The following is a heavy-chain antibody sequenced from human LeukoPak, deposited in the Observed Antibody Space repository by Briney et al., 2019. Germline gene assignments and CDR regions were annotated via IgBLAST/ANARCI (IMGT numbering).Heavy chain of an antibody. D-gene: IGHD1-1*01. V-gene: IGHV3-13*01. CDR3: AREVMSTNFFDALDI. Sequence: GGSLRLSCAASGFTFSSYDMHWVRQAAGKGLEWVSGIGRNDDTYYSGSVRGRSTISRDDAKNSLYLQMHSLRAGDTAVYYCAREVMSTNFFDALDIWGQGTMVTVSS. CDR2: IGRNDDT. CDR1: GFTFSSYD. J-gene: IGHJ3*02.